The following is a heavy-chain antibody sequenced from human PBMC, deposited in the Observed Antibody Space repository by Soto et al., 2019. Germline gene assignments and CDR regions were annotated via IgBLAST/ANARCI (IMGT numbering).Heavy chain of an antibody. CDR1: GFTFSSYE. CDR3: ARGQCTGGGGYFDY. J-gene: IGHJ4*02. Sequence: EVQLVESGGGLVQPGGSLRLSCAASGFTFSSYEMNWVRQAPGKGLEWVSYISSSGSTIYYADSVKGRFTISRDNAKNPLYLQIYKLRAGDTAVYYYARGQCTGGGGYFDYWGQETLVTVSS. V-gene: IGHV3-48*03. D-gene: IGHD2-8*02. CDR2: ISSSGSTI.